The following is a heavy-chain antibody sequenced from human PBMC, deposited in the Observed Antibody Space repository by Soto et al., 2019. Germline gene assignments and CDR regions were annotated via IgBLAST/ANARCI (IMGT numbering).Heavy chain of an antibody. CDR1: GFTFSSYA. CDR3: ARVDHSSRLGAFDI. CDR2: ISYDGSNK. J-gene: IGHJ3*02. V-gene: IGHV3-30-3*01. D-gene: IGHD6-13*01. Sequence: GGSLRLSCAASGFTFSSYAMHWVRQAPGKGLEWVAVISYDGSNKYYADSVKGRFTISRDNSKNTLYLQMNSLRAEDTAVYYCARVDHSSRLGAFDIWGQGTMVTVSS.